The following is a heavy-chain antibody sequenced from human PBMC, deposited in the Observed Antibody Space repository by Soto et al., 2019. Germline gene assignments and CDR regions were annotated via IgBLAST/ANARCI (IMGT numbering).Heavy chain of an antibody. V-gene: IGHV2-5*02. D-gene: IGHD5-18*01. CDR1: GFSLRSTGVG. CDR3: ARIGDKVMFT. J-gene: IGHJ5*02. CDR2: IYWDDDK. Sequence: QITLKESGPTLVKPTQTLTLTCTFSGFSLRSTGVGVGWIRQPPGKALEWLALIYWDDDKRYSPSLESRLTITNDTSKNQVVLTMTNMDPVDTATYYCARIGDKVMFTWGQGTLVTVSS.